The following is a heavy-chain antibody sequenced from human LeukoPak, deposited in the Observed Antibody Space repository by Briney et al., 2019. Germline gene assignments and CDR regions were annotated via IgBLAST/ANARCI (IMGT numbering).Heavy chain of an antibody. J-gene: IGHJ4*02. CDR2: INPNSGGT. V-gene: IGHV1-2*02. D-gene: IGHD2-15*01. CDR1: GYTFTGYY. CDR3: AREDIVVVVAATLDY. Sequence: ASVKVSCKASGYTFTGYYMHWVRQAPGQGLEWMGWINPNSGGTNYAQKFQGRVTMTRDTSISTAYMEPSRLRTDDTAVYYCAREDIVVVVAATLDYWGQGTLVTVSS.